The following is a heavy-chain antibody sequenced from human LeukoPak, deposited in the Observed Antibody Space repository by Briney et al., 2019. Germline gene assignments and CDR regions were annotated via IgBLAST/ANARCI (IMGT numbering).Heavy chain of an antibody. Sequence: SETLSLTCAVYGGSFSGYYWSWIRQPPGKGLEWIGEINHSGSTNYNPSLKSRVTISVDTSKNQFSLKLSSVTAADTAVYYCAYDYGVYVGYWGQGTLVTVSS. J-gene: IGHJ4*02. V-gene: IGHV4-34*01. CDR2: INHSGST. CDR3: AYDYGVYVGY. CDR1: GGSFSGYY. D-gene: IGHD4-17*01.